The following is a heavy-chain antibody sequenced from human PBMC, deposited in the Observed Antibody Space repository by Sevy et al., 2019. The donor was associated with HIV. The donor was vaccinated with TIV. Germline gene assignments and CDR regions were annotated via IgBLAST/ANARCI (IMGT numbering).Heavy chain of an antibody. V-gene: IGHV3-7*03. Sequence: GGSLRLSCAASGFTFSNYWMTWVRQAPGKGLEWVANIKRDGGEKYYVASVKGRFTISRDNAKNSLYMQMNSLRAEDTAEYYCARDCNSASCLWGLDVWGQGTTVTVSS. CDR2: IKRDGGEK. CDR1: GFTFSNYW. J-gene: IGHJ6*02. CDR3: ARDCNSASCLWGLDV. D-gene: IGHD2-2*01.